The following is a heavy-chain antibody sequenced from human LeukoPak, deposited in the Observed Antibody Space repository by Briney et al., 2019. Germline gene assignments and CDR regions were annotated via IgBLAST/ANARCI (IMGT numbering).Heavy chain of an antibody. D-gene: IGHD3-22*01. Sequence: GGSLRLSCAASGFTFSNYAMSWVRQAPGKGLEWVSAISGSGGNTYYADSVKGRFTISRDNSKNTLYLQMNSLRAEDTAVYYCATRPYYYDSSGYSEAYWGQGTLVTASS. V-gene: IGHV3-23*01. J-gene: IGHJ4*02. CDR1: GFTFSNYA. CDR3: ATRPYYYDSSGYSEAY. CDR2: ISGSGGNT.